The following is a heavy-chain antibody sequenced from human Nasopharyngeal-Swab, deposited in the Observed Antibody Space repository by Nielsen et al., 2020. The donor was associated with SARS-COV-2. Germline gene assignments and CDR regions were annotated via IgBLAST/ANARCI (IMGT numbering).Heavy chain of an antibody. Sequence: GGSLRLSCAASGFTFSSYSMNWVRQAPGKGLEWVSSIGSSSSYIYYADSVKGRFTISRDNAKNSLYLQMNSLRAEDTAVYYCARDFSTVAGSFDYWGQGTLVTVSS. D-gene: IGHD4-23*01. CDR1: GFTFSSYS. CDR3: ARDFSTVAGSFDY. J-gene: IGHJ4*02. CDR2: IGSSSSYI. V-gene: IGHV3-21*01.